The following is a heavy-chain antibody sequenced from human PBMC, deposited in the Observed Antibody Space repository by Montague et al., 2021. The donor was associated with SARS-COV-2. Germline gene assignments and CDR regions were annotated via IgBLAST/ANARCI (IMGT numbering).Heavy chain of an antibody. J-gene: IGHJ6*03. V-gene: IGHV4-34*01. Sequence: SETLSLTCAVHGGSFSTYSWNWIRQPPGKGLEWIGEIHHGGSTNYNPSLKSRVTISADTHKNQFSLKLTSVAAADTAVYYCARLGDGVVPSPILGVGPYYSYCYMDVWGKGTTVTVSS. CDR1: GGSFSTYS. CDR2: IHHGGST. D-gene: IGHD3-10*01. CDR3: ARLGDGVVPSPILGVGPYYSYCYMDV.